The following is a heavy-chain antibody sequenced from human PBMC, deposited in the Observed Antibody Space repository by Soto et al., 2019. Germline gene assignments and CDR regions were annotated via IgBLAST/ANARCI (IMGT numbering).Heavy chain of an antibody. Sequence: VGSLRLSCVFSVFIFISYSFSLVLQAPVKGLEWVSSISSTGDNKNYADSVRGRFTVSRDNAYNTLYLQMSSLRAEDTDIYYCAKRTYYDNSVLWDHWGKRNMVTVSS. CDR2: ISSTGDNK. D-gene: IGHD3-22*01. J-gene: IGHJ4*02. V-gene: IGHV3-23*01. CDR1: VFIFISYS. CDR3: AKRTYYDNSVLWDH.